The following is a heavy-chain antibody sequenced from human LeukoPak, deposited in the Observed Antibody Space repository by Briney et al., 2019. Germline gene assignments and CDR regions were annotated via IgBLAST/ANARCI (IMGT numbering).Heavy chain of an antibody. V-gene: IGHV4-59*01. CDR2: ISYSGYT. CDR1: GGSIRSYY. Sequence: SEALSLTCTVSGGSIRSYYWNWIRQAPGKGLEWVGFISYSGYTSYSPSLKSRVAISVDTAKSQFSLRLNSMTAADTAIYYCARGRNDNGGMFFDSWAQGNLVTVSS. CDR3: ARGRNDNGGMFFDS. J-gene: IGHJ4*02. D-gene: IGHD4-23*01.